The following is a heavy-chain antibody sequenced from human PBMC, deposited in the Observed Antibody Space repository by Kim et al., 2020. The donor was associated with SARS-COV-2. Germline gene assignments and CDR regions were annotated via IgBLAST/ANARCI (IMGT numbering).Heavy chain of an antibody. J-gene: IGHJ6*02. CDR2: ISSSSSYI. V-gene: IGHV3-21*01. D-gene: IGHD2-2*01. Sequence: GGSLRLSCAASGFTFSSYSMNWVRQAPGKGLEWVSSISSSSSYIYYADSVKGRFTISRDNAKNSLYLQMNSLRAEDTAVYYCARDYCSSTSCYYYYYYGMDVWGQGTTVTVSS. CDR3: ARDYCSSTSCYYYYYYGMDV. CDR1: GFTFSSYS.